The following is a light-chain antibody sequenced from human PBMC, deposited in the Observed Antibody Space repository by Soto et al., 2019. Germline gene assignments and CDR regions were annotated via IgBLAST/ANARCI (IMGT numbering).Light chain of an antibody. CDR1: QSLLHSNGYNY. V-gene: IGKV2-28*01. J-gene: IGKJ2*01. Sequence: EIVMTQSPLSLSVTPGEPASISCRSSQSLLHSNGYNYFDWYLQKPGQSPQLLIYWGSNRASGVPDRFSGSGSGTDFTLKISRVADEDLGVYYCMQALQTPPYTFGQGTKLEIK. CDR3: MQALQTPPYT. CDR2: WGS.